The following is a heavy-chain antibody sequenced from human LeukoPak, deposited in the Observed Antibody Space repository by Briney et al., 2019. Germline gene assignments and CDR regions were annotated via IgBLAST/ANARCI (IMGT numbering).Heavy chain of an antibody. Sequence: GASVKVSCKASGYTFTNYGINWVRQAPGQGLEWMGWISTHNGNTHYAQKFQGRVTMTTDTSTSTAYMELRSLRSDDTAVYYWARRCGGDCYAFDSWGQGTLVTVSS. CDR3: ARRCGGDCYAFDS. J-gene: IGHJ4*02. D-gene: IGHD2-21*02. CDR2: ISTHNGNT. V-gene: IGHV1-18*01. CDR1: GYTFTNYG.